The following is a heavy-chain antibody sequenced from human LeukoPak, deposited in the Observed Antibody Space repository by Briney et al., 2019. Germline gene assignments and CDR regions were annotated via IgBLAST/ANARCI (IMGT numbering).Heavy chain of an antibody. CDR1: GFTFSNYA. V-gene: IGHV3-23*01. J-gene: IGHJ5*01. CDR2: VTGSGGDT. Sequence: LTGGSLILSCAASGFTFSNYAMSWVRQTPGKGLECVSVVTGSGGDTYYTGSVNGRFTISRDNSKNTLYLQMNSLRAEDTAVYYCARGTLEHCSGASCYPLDSWGQGILVTVSS. CDR3: ARGTLEHCSGASCYPLDS. D-gene: IGHD2-15*01.